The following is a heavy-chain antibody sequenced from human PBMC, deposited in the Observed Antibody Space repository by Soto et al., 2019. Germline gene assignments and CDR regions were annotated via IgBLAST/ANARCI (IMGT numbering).Heavy chain of an antibody. CDR2: IYYSGST. D-gene: IGHD3-9*01. J-gene: IGHJ5*02. CDR1: GVSISSSSYY. V-gene: IGHV4-39*01. CDR3: ARHYDILTGYYWAWFDP. Sequence: SETLSLTCTVSGVSISSSSYYWGWIRQPPGKGLEWIGSIYYSGSTYYNPSLKSRVAISVDTSKNQFSLKLSSVTAADTAVYYCARHYDILTGYYWAWFDPWGQGTLVTVSS.